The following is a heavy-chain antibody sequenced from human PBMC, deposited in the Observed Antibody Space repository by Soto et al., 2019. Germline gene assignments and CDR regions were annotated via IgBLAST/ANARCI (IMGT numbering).Heavy chain of an antibody. CDR3: AHAFGGTSWPNDAFDI. D-gene: IGHD3-3*02. V-gene: IGHV2-5*02. CDR1: GFSLSGDGVG. CDR2: IYWDDDQ. Sequence: QITLKESGPTLVKPTQSLTLTCTVSGFSLSGDGVGVGWIRQPPGKALEWLALIYWDDDQRYSPSLKTRLTITKDTSKNPVVLTMTNMAPVDTATYYCAHAFGGTSWPNDAFDIWGQGTVVTVSS. J-gene: IGHJ3*02.